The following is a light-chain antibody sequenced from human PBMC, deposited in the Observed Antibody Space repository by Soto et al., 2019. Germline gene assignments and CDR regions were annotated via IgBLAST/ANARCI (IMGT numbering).Light chain of an antibody. V-gene: IGKV3-15*01. Sequence: EIMMTQSPATLSVSPGERATLSCRASQSVSSNLAWYQQKPGQAPRLLIYGESTRATGIPARFSGSGSGTEFTLTISSLQSEDFAVYYCQHYNNWPPWTFGQGTKVEI. CDR3: QHYNNWPPWT. J-gene: IGKJ1*01. CDR1: QSVSSN. CDR2: GES.